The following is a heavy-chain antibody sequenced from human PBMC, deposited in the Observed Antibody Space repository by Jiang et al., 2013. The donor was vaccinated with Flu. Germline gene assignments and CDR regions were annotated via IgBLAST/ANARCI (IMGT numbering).Heavy chain of an antibody. CDR3: ASIAAAGIGSGY. CDR1: GYTFTSYG. D-gene: IGHD6-13*01. Sequence: SVKVSCKASGYTFTSYGISWVRQAPGQGLEWMGWISAYNGNTNYAQKLQGRVTMTRDTSTSTVYMELSSLRSEDTAVYYCASIAAAGIGSGYWGQGTLVTVSS. J-gene: IGHJ4*02. V-gene: IGHV1-18*01. CDR2: ISAYNGNT.